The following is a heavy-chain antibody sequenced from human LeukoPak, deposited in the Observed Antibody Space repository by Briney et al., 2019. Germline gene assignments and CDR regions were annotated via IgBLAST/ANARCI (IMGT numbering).Heavy chain of an antibody. CDR2: IYYSGST. CDR3: ARHRSIVATIMDY. CDR1: GGSISSYY. Sequence: PSETLSLTCTVSGGSISSYYWSWIRQPPGKGLEWIGYIYYSGSTNYNPSLKSRVTISVDTSKNQFSLKLSSVTAADTAVYYCARHRSIVATIMDYWGQGSLVTVFS. D-gene: IGHD5-12*01. V-gene: IGHV4-59*08. J-gene: IGHJ4*02.